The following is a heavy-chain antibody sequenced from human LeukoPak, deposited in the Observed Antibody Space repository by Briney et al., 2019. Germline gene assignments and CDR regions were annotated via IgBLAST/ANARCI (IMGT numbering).Heavy chain of an antibody. CDR1: GFTVSSNY. Sequence: GGSLRLSCAASGFTVSSNYMSWVRQAPGKGLEWVSVIYSGGSTYYADSVKGRFTISRDNAKNSLYLQMNSLRAEDTAVYYCASRNPYCSGGSCYSADYWGQGTLVTVSS. V-gene: IGHV3-53*01. CDR3: ASRNPYCSGGSCYSADY. D-gene: IGHD2-15*01. J-gene: IGHJ4*02. CDR2: IYSGGST.